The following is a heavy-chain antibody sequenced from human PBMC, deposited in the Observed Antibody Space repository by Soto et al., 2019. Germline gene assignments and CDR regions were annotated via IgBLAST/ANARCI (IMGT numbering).Heavy chain of an antibody. CDR3: ARGLNWFDP. CDR1: DDFITSYY. CDR2: IYDSGST. J-gene: IGHJ5*02. V-gene: IGHV4-59*01. Sequence: SETLSLTCTVPDDFITSYYWSWIRQPPGKGLEWIGYIYDSGSTNYNPSLRSRVTISVDTSKNQFSLKLTSVTAADTAVYYCARGLNWFDPWGQGTLVTVSS.